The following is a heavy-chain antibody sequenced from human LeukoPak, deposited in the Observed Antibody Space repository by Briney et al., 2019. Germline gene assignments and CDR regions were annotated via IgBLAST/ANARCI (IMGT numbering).Heavy chain of an antibody. Sequence: PGGSLRLSCAASGFTVSSNYMSWVRQAPGKGLEWVSVIYSGGSTYYADSVKGRFTISRDNSKNTLYLQVNSLRAEDTAVYYCAGVVVVAAFDYWGQGILVTVSS. CDR1: GFTVSSNY. CDR2: IYSGGST. CDR3: AGVVVVAAFDY. V-gene: IGHV3-66*01. J-gene: IGHJ4*02. D-gene: IGHD2-15*01.